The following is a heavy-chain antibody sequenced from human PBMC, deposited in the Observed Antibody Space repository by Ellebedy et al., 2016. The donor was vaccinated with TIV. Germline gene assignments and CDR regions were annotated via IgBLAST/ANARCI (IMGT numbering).Heavy chain of an antibody. CDR2: IDSRSKFI. CDR1: RFTFSNYS. V-gene: IGHV3-21*01. CDR3: SVSMARGALVWYYYGMDV. J-gene: IGHJ6*02. D-gene: IGHD3-10*01. Sequence: ESLKISXAASRFTFSNYSMNWVRQAPGKGLEWVSSIDSRSKFIFYADSVKGRFTISRDNAKNSLYLQMNSLRAEDTAVYYCSVSMARGALVWYYYGMDVWGQGTMVTVSS.